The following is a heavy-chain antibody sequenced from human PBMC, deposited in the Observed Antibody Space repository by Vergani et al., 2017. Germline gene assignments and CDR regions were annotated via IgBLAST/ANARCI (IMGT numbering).Heavy chain of an antibody. J-gene: IGHJ4*02. CDR2: IIPIFGIA. V-gene: IGHV1-69*17. D-gene: IGHD6-19*01. Sequence: QVQLVQSGAEVKKPGSSVKVSCKASGGTFSSYAISWVRQAPGQGLEWMGGIIPIFGIANYAQKFQGRVTITADKSTSTAYMELSSLRSEDTAVYYCATGKQWLVQGGDYFDYWGQGTLVTVSS. CDR3: ATGKQWLVQGGDYFDY. CDR1: GGTFSSYA.